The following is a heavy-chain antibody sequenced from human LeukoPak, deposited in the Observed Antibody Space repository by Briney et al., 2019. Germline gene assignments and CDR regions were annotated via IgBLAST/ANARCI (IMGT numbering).Heavy chain of an antibody. CDR1: GFTFYDYG. J-gene: IGHJ4*02. V-gene: IGHV3-20*04. Sequence: PGGPLRLSCAASGFTFYDYGMSWVRQAPGKGLEWVSGINWNGGSTGYADSVKGRFTISRDNAKNSLYLQMNSLRAEDTALYYCASGGIYYGAAFDCWGQGSLVTVSA. D-gene: IGHD1-26*01. CDR3: ASGGIYYGAAFDC. CDR2: INWNGGST.